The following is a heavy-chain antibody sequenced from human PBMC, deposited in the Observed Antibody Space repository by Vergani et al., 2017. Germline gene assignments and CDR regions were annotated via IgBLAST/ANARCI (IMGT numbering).Heavy chain of an antibody. CDR3: AKVRDPIRYYYGMDV. Sequence: EVQLVESGGGLVQPGGSLRLSCAASGFTFSDHYMDWVRQAPGKGLEWVGRTRNKANSYTTEYAASVKGRFTIARDDSKNSLYLQMNSLRAEDTAVYYCAKVRDPIRYYYGMDVWGQGTTVTVSS. V-gene: IGHV3-72*01. CDR1: GFTFSDHY. CDR2: TRNKANSYTT. J-gene: IGHJ6*02.